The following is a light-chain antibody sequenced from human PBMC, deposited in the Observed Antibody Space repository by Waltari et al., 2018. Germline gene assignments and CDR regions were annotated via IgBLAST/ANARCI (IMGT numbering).Light chain of an antibody. CDR2: AAY. CDR3: QQANGVPDT. CDR1: QRITPS. Sequence: DIQITQSPPSVSASVGDRVSITCRASQRITPSLAWYQQIPVESPTLLIHAAYTLQDGVASRFSGDGYGTEFTRAIDSLQPEEFATYYCQQANGVPDTFDQRTKLESK. V-gene: IGKV1-12*01. J-gene: IGKJ2*01.